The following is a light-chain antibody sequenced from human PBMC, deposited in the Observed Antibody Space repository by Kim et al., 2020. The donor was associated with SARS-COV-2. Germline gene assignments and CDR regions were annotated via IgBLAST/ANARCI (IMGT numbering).Light chain of an antibody. V-gene: IGKV1-39*01. CDR1: QNINNF. CDR2: GAS. CDR3: QQSYRTPLT. Sequence: SASVRDRVIITYRASQNINNFLIWYQLKPGQAPKLLIYGASTLQSGVTSRFSGSGSGTHFTLTISSLQPEDFATYYCQQSYRTPLTCGGGTKLEI. J-gene: IGKJ4*01.